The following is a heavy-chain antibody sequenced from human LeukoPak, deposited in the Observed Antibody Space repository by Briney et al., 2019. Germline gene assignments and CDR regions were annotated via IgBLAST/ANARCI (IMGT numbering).Heavy chain of an antibody. V-gene: IGHV1-69*13. J-gene: IGHJ6*03. CDR1: GYTFSSYA. Sequence: GASVKVSCKASGYTFSSYAISWVRQAPGQGLEWMGGIIPIFGTANYAQKFQGRVTITADESTSTAYMELSSLRSEDTAVYYCAGETAPNYDFWSGYRTPGYYYYMDVWGKGTTVTVSS. CDR2: IIPIFGTA. CDR3: AGETAPNYDFWSGYRTPGYYYYMDV. D-gene: IGHD3-3*01.